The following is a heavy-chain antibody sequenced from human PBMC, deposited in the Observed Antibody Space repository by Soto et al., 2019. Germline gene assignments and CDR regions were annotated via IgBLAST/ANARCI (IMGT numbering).Heavy chain of an antibody. V-gene: IGHV1-18*01. CDR2: ISAYNGNT. CDR3: ARDRGEYYDILTGYSDYYYYGMDV. Sequence: GASVKVSCKASGYTFTSYGISWVRQAPGQGLEWMGWISAYNGNTNYAQKLQGRVTMTTDTSTSTAYMELRSLRSDDTAVYYCARDRGEYYDILTGYSDYYYYGMDVWGQGTTVTVSS. D-gene: IGHD3-9*01. J-gene: IGHJ6*02. CDR1: GYTFTSYG.